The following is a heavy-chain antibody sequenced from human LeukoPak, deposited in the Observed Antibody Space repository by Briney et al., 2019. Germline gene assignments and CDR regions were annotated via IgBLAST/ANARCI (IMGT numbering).Heavy chain of an antibody. J-gene: IGHJ4*02. CDR2: IKSKTDGGTT. Sequence: PSETLSLTCTVSGYSISSGYYWGWIRQPPGKGLEWVGRIKSKTDGGTTDYAAPVKGRFTISRDDSKNTLYLQMNSLKTEDTAVYYCTTDLISPPEIRMGYWGQGTLVTVSS. CDR1: GYSISSGYY. V-gene: IGHV3-15*01. D-gene: IGHD3-10*01. CDR3: TTDLISPPEIRMGY.